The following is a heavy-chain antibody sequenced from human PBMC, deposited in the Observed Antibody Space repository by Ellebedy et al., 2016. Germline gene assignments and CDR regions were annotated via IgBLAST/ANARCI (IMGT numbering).Heavy chain of an antibody. D-gene: IGHD6-19*01. CDR2: IRSKTNSYAT. CDR3: TRHSRSFVADDAFDI. J-gene: IGHJ3*02. CDR1: GFTLSGSA. Sequence: GESLKISXAASGFTLSGSAVHWVCQASGKGLEWVGRIRSKTNSYATAYAASVKGRFTISRDDSRNTAYLQMNSLKTEDTAVYYCTRHSRSFVADDAFDIWGQGTLVTVSS. V-gene: IGHV3-73*01.